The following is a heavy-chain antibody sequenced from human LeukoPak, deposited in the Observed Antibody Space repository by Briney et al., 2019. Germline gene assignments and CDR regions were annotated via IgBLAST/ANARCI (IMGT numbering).Heavy chain of an antibody. CDR2: ISSSGNTI. Sequence: GGSLRLSCAASGFTFSSYDMTWVRQAPGKGLEWLSYISSSGNTIYYADSMKGRFTISRDNAKNSLYLQMNSLRADDTAVYYCARDLEMGSNGAYWGQGTLVTVSS. V-gene: IGHV3-48*03. CDR3: ARDLEMGSNGAY. J-gene: IGHJ4*02. CDR1: GFTFSSYD. D-gene: IGHD1-26*01.